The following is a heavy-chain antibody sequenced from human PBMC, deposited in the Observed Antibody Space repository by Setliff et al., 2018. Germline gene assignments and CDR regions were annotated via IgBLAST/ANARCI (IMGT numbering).Heavy chain of an antibody. J-gene: IGHJ6*03. V-gene: IGHV1-69*13. CDR3: ARESGSPRYMDV. CDR2: TIPIFGTT. CDR1: GGTFRSYG. Sequence: SVKVSCKASGGTFRSYGISWVRQAPGQGLEWMGGTIPIFGTTKYAQKFQGRVTITADESTSTAYMELSSLRSEDTAVYYCARESGSPRYMDVWGNGTTVTVSS. D-gene: IGHD3-3*01.